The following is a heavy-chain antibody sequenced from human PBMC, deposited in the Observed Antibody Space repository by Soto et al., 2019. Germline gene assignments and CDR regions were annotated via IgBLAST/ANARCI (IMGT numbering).Heavy chain of an antibody. V-gene: IGHV1-69*06. Sequence: QVQLVQSGAEVKKPGSSVTVSCKASGGTFSSYAISWVRQAPGQGLEWMGGIIPIFGTANYAQKFQGRVTITADKSTSTAYMELSSLRSEDTAVYYCARAYCGGDCYREPANWFDPWGQGTLVTVSS. CDR2: IIPIFGTA. D-gene: IGHD2-21*02. CDR1: GGTFSSYA. J-gene: IGHJ5*02. CDR3: ARAYCGGDCYREPANWFDP.